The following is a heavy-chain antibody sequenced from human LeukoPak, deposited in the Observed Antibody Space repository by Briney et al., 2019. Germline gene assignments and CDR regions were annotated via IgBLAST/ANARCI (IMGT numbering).Heavy chain of an antibody. CDR3: ARHRSSGWYVRTYWYFDL. CDR2: INHSGST. CDR1: GGSFSGYY. D-gene: IGHD6-19*01. Sequence: PSETLSLTCAVYGGSFSGYYWSWIRQPPGKGLEWIGEINHSGSTNYNPSLKSRVTISVDTSKNQFSLKLSSVTAADTAVYYCARHRSSGWYVRTYWYFDLWGRGTLVTVSS. J-gene: IGHJ2*01. V-gene: IGHV4-34*01.